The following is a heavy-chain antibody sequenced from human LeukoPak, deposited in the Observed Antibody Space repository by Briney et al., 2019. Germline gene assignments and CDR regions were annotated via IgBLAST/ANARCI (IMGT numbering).Heavy chain of an antibody. J-gene: IGHJ3*02. CDR1: GGTFSSYA. CDR2: IIPIFGTA. CDR3: ASGGRPKAFDI. Sequence: ASVKVSCKASGGTFSSYAISWVRQAPGQGLEWMGGIIPIFGTANYAQKFQGRVTITADESTSTAYMELSSLRSEGTAVYYCASGGRPKAFDIWGQGTMVTVSS. V-gene: IGHV1-69*13. D-gene: IGHD3-16*01.